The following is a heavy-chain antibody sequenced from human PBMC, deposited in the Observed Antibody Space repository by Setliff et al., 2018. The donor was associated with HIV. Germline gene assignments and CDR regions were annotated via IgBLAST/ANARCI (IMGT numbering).Heavy chain of an antibody. V-gene: IGHV3-21*04. D-gene: IGHD2-8*01. CDR3: ARPLLRTNTVYGILGNWFDS. CDR2: ISSSTNYI. J-gene: IGHJ5*01. CDR1: GFTFSTYT. Sequence: GGSLRLSCAASGFTFSTYTMNWIRQAPGKGLEWVSSISSSTNYIYYADSLKGRITISRDNTKKTLYLHMNTLRAEDTAVYYCARPLLRTNTVYGILGNWFDSWGRGTLVTVSS.